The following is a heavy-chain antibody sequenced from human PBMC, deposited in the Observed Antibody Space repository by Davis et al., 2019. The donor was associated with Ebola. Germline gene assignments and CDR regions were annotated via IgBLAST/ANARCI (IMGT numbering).Heavy chain of an antibody. D-gene: IGHD6-6*01. CDR3: ARMRQLVSDY. CDR2: IYYSGST. Sequence: PSETLSLTCTVSGGSISSYYWSWIRQPPGKGLEWIGYIYYSGSTNYNPSLKSRVTISVDTSKNQFSLKLSSVTAADTAVYYCARMRQLVSDYWGQGTLVTVSS. V-gene: IGHV4-59*08. J-gene: IGHJ4*02. CDR1: GGSISSYY.